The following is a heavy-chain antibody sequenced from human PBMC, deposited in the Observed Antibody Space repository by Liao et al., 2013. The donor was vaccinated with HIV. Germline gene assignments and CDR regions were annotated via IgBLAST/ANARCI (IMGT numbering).Heavy chain of an antibody. CDR3: ARGSPRVVLGVMNAFDI. J-gene: IGHJ3*02. V-gene: IGHV4-34*01. CDR2: INHSGST. Sequence: QVLLQQWGAGLLKPSETLSLTCAVYGGSFSGYYWSWIRQPPGKGLEWIGEINHSGSTYYNPSLKSRVTISVDTSKNQFSLRLNSVTAADTAVYYCARGSPRVVLGVMNAFDIWGQGTMVTVSS. D-gene: IGHD3-3*01. CDR1: GGSFSGYY.